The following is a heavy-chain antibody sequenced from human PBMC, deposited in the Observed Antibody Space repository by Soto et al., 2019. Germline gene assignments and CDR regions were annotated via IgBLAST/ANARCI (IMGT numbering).Heavy chain of an antibody. Sequence: GGSLRLSCAAPGFTFSTYDMHWVRQVPGKGLEWVSAIGSAHDPYYLGSVKGRFSISRENAKNSLYLQMNSLTTGDTAVYYCARAYLGRLPRRADYYYALDVWGQGTTVTVSS. CDR2: IGSAHDP. D-gene: IGHD1-26*01. CDR3: ARAYLGRLPRRADYYYALDV. J-gene: IGHJ6*02. CDR1: GFTFSTYD. V-gene: IGHV3-13*05.